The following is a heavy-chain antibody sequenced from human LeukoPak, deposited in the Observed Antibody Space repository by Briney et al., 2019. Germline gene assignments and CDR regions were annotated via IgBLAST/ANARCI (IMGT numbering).Heavy chain of an antibody. Sequence: SETLSLTCTVSGGSISSGNYYWSWIRQPAGKGLEWLGRIYKSGSTSYNPSLLSRVAISQDTSKNQFSLKLTSVTAADTAVYYCARTVVPAARGAFDIWGQGTMVTVSS. CDR1: GGSISSGNYY. V-gene: IGHV4-61*02. CDR2: IYKSGST. D-gene: IGHD2-2*01. J-gene: IGHJ3*02. CDR3: ARTVVPAARGAFDI.